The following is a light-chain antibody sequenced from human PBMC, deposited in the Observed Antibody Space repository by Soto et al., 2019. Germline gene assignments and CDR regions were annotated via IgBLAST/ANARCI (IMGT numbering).Light chain of an antibody. J-gene: IGKJ1*01. V-gene: IGKV1-5*03. CDR1: QTISSW. Sequence: DIQMTQSPSTLSGSVGDRVTITCRASQTISSWLAWYQQKPGKAPKLLIYKASTLKSGVPSRFSGSGSGTDFTLTISSLQPEEFATYYCQHYNSYSEAVGQGTKVDIK. CDR2: KAS. CDR3: QHYNSYSEA.